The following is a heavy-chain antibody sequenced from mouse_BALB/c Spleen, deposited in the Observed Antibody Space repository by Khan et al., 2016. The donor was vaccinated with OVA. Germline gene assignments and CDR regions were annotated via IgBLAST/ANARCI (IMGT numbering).Heavy chain of an antibody. CDR1: GYSITSNYA. Sequence: EVQLRESGPGLVKPSQSLSLTCTVTGYSITSNYAWNWIRQFPGNKLEWMGYISYSGSTNYNPSLKSRISITRDTSKNQFFPQLNSVTTEDTATYYCARGNYYGYAMDYWGQGTSITVSS. J-gene: IGHJ4*01. D-gene: IGHD1-1*01. V-gene: IGHV3-2*02. CDR2: ISYSGST. CDR3: ARGNYYGYAMDY.